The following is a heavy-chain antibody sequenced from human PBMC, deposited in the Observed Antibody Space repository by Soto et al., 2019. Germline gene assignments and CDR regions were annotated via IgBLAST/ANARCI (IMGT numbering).Heavy chain of an antibody. CDR2: ISYDGSNK. Sequence: SGGSLRLSCAASGFTFSSYGMHWVRQAPGKGLEWVAVISYDGSNKYYADSVKGRFTISRDNSKNTLYLQMNSLRAEDTAVYYCAKDGGYSGYDAYGMDVWGQGTTVTVSS. J-gene: IGHJ6*02. CDR3: AKDGGYSGYDAYGMDV. CDR1: GFTFSSYG. D-gene: IGHD5-12*01. V-gene: IGHV3-30*18.